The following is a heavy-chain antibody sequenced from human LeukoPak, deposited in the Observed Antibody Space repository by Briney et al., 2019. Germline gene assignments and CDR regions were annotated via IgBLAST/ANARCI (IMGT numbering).Heavy chain of an antibody. J-gene: IGHJ4*02. V-gene: IGHV1-69*13. CDR3: ARTTVTTQNLDY. CDR1: EGTFSSYA. Sequence: GASVKVSCKASEGTFSSYAISWVRQAPGQGLEWMGGIIPIFGTANYAQKFQGRVTITADESTSTAYMELSSLRSEDTAVYYCARTTVTTQNLDYWGQGTLVTVSS. CDR2: IIPIFGTA. D-gene: IGHD4-11*01.